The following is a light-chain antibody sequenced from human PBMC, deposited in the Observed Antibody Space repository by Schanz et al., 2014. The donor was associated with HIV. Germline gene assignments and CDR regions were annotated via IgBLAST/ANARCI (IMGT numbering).Light chain of an antibody. Sequence: QSALAQPASVSGSPGQSITISCAGSSSDVGGYDYVSWYQLHPGKAPKLIIYDVTDRPSGVSNRFSGSKSGNTASLTISGLQAEDEADYYCSSYTSSKTVVFGGGTKLTVL. CDR3: SSYTSSKTVV. CDR2: DVT. V-gene: IGLV2-14*03. CDR1: SSDVGGYDY. J-gene: IGLJ2*01.